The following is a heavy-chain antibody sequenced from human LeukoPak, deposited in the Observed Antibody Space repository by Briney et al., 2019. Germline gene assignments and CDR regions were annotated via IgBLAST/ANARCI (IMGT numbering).Heavy chain of an antibody. V-gene: IGHV3-23*01. D-gene: IGHD2-2*01. J-gene: IGHJ4*02. CDR2: ISGSGSTT. Sequence: GGSLTLYCAASGFTFSSYAMSWVRQAPGKGLEWVSGISGSGSTTYYADSVKGRFTISRDNSKNTLYLQMNSLRAEDTAVYYCAAIYCGSTSCYAFDHWGQGTLVTVSS. CDR1: GFTFSSYA. CDR3: AAIYCGSTSCYAFDH.